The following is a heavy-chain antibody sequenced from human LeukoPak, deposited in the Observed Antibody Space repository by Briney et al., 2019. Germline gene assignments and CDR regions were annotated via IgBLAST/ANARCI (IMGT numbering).Heavy chain of an antibody. CDR3: ARGSRRYDFWSGYQY. J-gene: IGHJ4*02. V-gene: IGHV1-18*01. Sequence: ASVKVSCKASGYTFTSYGISWVRQAPGQGLEWMGWISAYNGNTNYAQKLQGRVTMTTDTSTSTAYMELRSLRSDDTAVYYCARGSRRYDFWSGYQYWGQGTLVIVSS. D-gene: IGHD3-3*01. CDR1: GYTFTSYG. CDR2: ISAYNGNT.